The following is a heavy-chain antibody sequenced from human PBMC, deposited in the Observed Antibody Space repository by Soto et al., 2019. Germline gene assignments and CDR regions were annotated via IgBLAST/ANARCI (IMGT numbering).Heavy chain of an antibody. CDR2: VSPHGANT. V-gene: IGHV3-23*01. D-gene: IGHD1-26*01. Sequence: GWSLRLSFVASGDTCGSCGMNGVRQASGKGMERVAGVSPHGANTYYADSVRGRVIISRDDSRNTVSLDMNSLRGDDSAVYYFATEGANHPW. J-gene: IGHJ5*02. CDR1: GDTCGSCG. CDR3: ATEGANHP.